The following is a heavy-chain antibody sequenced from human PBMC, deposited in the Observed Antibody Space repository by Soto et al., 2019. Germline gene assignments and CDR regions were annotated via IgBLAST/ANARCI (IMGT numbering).Heavy chain of an antibody. CDR3: ARGNYDYSNLLDF. D-gene: IGHD4-4*01. CDR2: INPSGGST. V-gene: IGHV1-46*01. CDR1: GYTFTTYY. Sequence: QVQLVQSGAEVKKPGASVKVSCKASGYTFTTYYIHGVRQAPEQGLEWMGIINPSGGSTSYAQKFQGRVTMTRDTSTSTVYMEVTSLRSEDTAMYYCARGNYDYSNLLDFWGQGTLVTVSS. J-gene: IGHJ4*02.